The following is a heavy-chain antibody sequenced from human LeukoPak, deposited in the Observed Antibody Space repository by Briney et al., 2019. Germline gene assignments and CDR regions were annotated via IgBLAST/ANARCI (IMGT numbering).Heavy chain of an antibody. CDR2: ISASGTT. Sequence: PSETLSLTCTVSGAPISSYFWSWIRQPAGKGLEWIGRISASGTTNYSPSLQNRLTMSVDTSKNRFSLNLTSVTAADTAVYYCARESASGRPLDYWGQGTLVTVSS. CDR1: GAPISSYF. J-gene: IGHJ4*02. D-gene: IGHD3-10*01. V-gene: IGHV4-4*07. CDR3: ARESASGRPLDY.